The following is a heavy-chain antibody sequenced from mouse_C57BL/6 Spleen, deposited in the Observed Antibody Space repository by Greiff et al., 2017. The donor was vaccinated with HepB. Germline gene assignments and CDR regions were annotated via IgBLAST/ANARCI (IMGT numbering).Heavy chain of an antibody. D-gene: IGHD1-1*01. CDR1: GYTFTSYW. Sequence: QVQLQQPGAELVRPGTSVKLSCKASGYTFTSYWMHWVKQRPGQGLEWIGVIDPSDSYTNYNQKFKGKATLTVDTSSSTAYMQLSSLTSEDSAVYYCATGFLVLRSHAIDYWGQGTSVTVSS. V-gene: IGHV1-59*01. CDR3: ATGFLVLRSHAIDY. CDR2: IDPSDSYT. J-gene: IGHJ4*01.